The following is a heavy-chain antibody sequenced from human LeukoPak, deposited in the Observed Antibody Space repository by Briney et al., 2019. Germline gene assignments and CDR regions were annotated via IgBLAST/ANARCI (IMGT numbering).Heavy chain of an antibody. CDR3: AKDKVDDIRGYYYRGAYFQR. J-gene: IGHJ1*01. Sequence: GGSLRLSCAASGFTFSSYAMHWVRQAPGKGLEWVSGISYNSGNIGYADSVKGRFTISRDNAKNSLYLQMNSLRAEDTALYYCAKDKVDDIRGYYYRGAYFQRWGQGTLVTVSS. D-gene: IGHD3-22*01. CDR2: ISYNSGNI. V-gene: IGHV3-9*01. CDR1: GFTFSSYA.